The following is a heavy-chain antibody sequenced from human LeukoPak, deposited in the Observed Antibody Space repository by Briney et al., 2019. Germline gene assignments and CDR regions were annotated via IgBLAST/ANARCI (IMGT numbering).Heavy chain of an antibody. CDR1: GFTFSSYA. J-gene: IGHJ4*02. CDR2: ISYDGSNK. D-gene: IGHD2/OR15-2a*01. V-gene: IGHV3-30-3*02. CDR3: AKTIRIPGD. Sequence: PGGSLRLSCAASGFTFSSYAMHWVRQAPGKGLEWVAVISYDGSNKYYADSVKGRFTISRDNPKNTLHLQMRSLRVEDTAVYYCAKTIRIPGDWGQGTLVTVSS.